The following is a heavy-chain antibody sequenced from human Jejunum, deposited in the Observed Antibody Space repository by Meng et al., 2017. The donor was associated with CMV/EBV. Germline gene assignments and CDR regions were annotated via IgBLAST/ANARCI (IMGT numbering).Heavy chain of an antibody. CDR3: AKSRGDFWSGYYHGMDV. D-gene: IGHD3-3*01. Sequence: FNGYSMNWVRQAPGRGLEWVAFIRYDGTNKFHADSVKGRFTISRDNSKNTLYLQMNSLRGEDTAVYYCAKSRGDFWSGYYHGMDVWGQGTTVTVSS. CDR1: FNGYS. V-gene: IGHV3-30*02. J-gene: IGHJ6*02. CDR2: IRYDGTNK.